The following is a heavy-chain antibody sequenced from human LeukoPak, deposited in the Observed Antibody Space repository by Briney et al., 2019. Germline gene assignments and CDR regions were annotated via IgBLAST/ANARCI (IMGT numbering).Heavy chain of an antibody. CDR1: GGTFSSYA. Sequence: ASVKVSCKASGGTFSSYAISWVRQAPGQGLEWMGGIIPIFGTANYAQKFQGRVTITADESTSTAYMELSSLRSEDTAVYYCARAKYRSCSSTSCYLVDDAFDIWGQGTMVTVSS. D-gene: IGHD2-2*01. CDR3: ARAKYRSCSSTSCYLVDDAFDI. J-gene: IGHJ3*02. V-gene: IGHV1-69*01. CDR2: IIPIFGTA.